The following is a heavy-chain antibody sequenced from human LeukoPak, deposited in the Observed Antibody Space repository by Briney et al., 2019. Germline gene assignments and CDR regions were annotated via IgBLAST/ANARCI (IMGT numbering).Heavy chain of an antibody. D-gene: IGHD6-13*01. CDR1: GGSISSSSYY. V-gene: IGHV4-39*07. J-gene: IGHJ5*02. Sequence: SETLSLTCTVSGGSISSSSYYWGWIRQPPGKGLEWIGSIYYSGSTYYNPSLKSRVTISVDTSKNQFSLKLSSVTAADTAVYYCARGSGSSWYSEWFDPWGQGTLVTVSS. CDR2: IYYSGST. CDR3: ARGSGSSWYSEWFDP.